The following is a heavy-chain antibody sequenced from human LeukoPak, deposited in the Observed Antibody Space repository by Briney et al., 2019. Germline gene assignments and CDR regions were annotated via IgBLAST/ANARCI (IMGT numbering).Heavy chain of an antibody. CDR3: AKRYYYDNSGLWDS. J-gene: IGHJ4*02. CDR2: ITSSGGST. V-gene: IGHV3-23*01. CDR1: GFTFSSYA. D-gene: IGHD3-22*01. Sequence: GGSLRLSCAASGFTFSSYAMSWVRQAPGKGLEWVSAITSSGGSTYYVDSVKGRVTISRDNSKNTLYLQVNSLRAEDTAVYYCAKRYYYDNSGLWDSWGQGTLVTVSS.